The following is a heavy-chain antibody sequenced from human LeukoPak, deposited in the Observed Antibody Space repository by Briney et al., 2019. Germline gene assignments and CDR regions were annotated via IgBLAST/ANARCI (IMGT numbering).Heavy chain of an antibody. CDR3: ARDWQPYIVVVPAARRDWFDP. CDR1: GYTFTGYY. Sequence: ASVKVSCKASGYTFTGYYMHWVRQAPGQGLEWMGWINPNSGGTNYAQKFQGRVTMTRDTSISTAYMVLSRLRSDDTAVYYCARDWQPYIVVVPAARRDWFDPWGQGTLVTVSS. CDR2: INPNSGGT. D-gene: IGHD2-2*01. J-gene: IGHJ5*02. V-gene: IGHV1-2*02.